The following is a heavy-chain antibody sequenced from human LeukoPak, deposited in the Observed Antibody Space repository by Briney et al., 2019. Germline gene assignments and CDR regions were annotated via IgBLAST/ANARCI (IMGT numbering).Heavy chain of an antibody. CDR3: ARAGDCSSTSCYSYYYYGMDV. CDR2: ISSNGGST. V-gene: IGHV3-64*01. Sequence: GGSLRLSCAASGFTFSSYAMHWVRQAPGKGLEYVSAISSNGGSTYYANSVKGRFTISRDNSKNTLYLQMGSLRAEDMAVYYCARAGDCSSTSCYSYYYYGMDVWGQGTTVTVSS. J-gene: IGHJ6*02. CDR1: GFTFSSYA. D-gene: IGHD2-2*02.